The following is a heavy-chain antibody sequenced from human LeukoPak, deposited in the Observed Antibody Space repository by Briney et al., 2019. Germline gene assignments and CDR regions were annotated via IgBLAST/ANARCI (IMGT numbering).Heavy chain of an antibody. D-gene: IGHD2/OR15-2a*01. J-gene: IGHJ3*02. Sequence: LPGGSLRLSCAASGFTFNSYAMSWVRQAPGKGLEWVSTISSRGGSTYYADSVKDRFSISRDNSNNTLHLQMNSLRVEDTAMYYRAKPLRGWTTERLDAFDIWGQGTMVTVSS. CDR2: ISSRGGST. CDR1: GFTFNSYA. V-gene: IGHV3-23*01. CDR3: AKPLRGWTTERLDAFDI.